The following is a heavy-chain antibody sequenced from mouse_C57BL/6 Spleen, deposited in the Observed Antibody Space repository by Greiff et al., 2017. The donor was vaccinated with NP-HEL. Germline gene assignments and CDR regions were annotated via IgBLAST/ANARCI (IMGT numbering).Heavy chain of an antibody. D-gene: IGHD1-1*01. J-gene: IGHJ4*01. CDR3: ATSYYYGSSLYYYAMDY. CDR1: GFTFSDYG. Sequence: EVKVVESGGGLVKPGGSLKLSCAASGFTFSDYGMHWVRQAPEKGLEWVAYISSGSSTIYYADTVKGRFTISRDNAKNTLFLQMTSLRSEDTAMYYCATSYYYGSSLYYYAMDYWGQGTSVTVSS. V-gene: IGHV5-17*01. CDR2: ISSGSSTI.